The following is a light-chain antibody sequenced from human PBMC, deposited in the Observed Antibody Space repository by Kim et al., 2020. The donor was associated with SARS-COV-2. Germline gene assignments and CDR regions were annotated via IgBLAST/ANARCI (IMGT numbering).Light chain of an antibody. J-gene: IGLJ2*01. CDR3: QVWDTSTNHVV. CDR2: YDR. Sequence: AQGKTARITCGGENIGSESVHWNQQKPGQAPVVVIYYDRDRPSGIPDRFSGSNSGNTATLTITRVEAGDEADYYCQVWDTSTNHVVFGGGTQLTVL. V-gene: IGLV3-21*01. CDR1: NIGSES.